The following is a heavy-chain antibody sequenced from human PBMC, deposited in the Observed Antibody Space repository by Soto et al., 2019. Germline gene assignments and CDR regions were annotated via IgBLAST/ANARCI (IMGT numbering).Heavy chain of an antibody. D-gene: IGHD2-2*03. J-gene: IGHJ2*01. CDR2: ISAYNGNT. CDR3: TRVGPGYCSSTSCYRYWYFDL. CDR1: GYTFTSYG. Sequence: QVQLVQSGAEVKKPGASVKVSCKASGYTFTSYGISWVRQAPGQGLEWMGWISAYNGNTNYAQKLQGRVTMTTDTSTSRAYMALRSRRSDATAVYYCTRVGPGYCSSTSCYRYWYFDLWCRGTLVTVTS. V-gene: IGHV1-18*01.